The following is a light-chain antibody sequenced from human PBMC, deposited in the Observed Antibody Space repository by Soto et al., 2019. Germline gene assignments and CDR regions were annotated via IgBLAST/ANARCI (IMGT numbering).Light chain of an antibody. J-gene: IGLJ2*01. Sequence: QSVLTQPPSASGSPGQSVTISCTGTSSDVGGYNYVSWFRQHPGKAPKLVIYEVTKRPSGVPDRFSGSKSGNTASLTVSGLQAEDEADYYCISYAGSNNFVVFGGGTKVTVL. CDR3: ISYAGSNNFVV. CDR1: SSDVGGYNY. CDR2: EVT. V-gene: IGLV2-8*01.